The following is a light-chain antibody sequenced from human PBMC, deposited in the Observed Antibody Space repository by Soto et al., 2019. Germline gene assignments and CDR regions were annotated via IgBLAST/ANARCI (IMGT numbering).Light chain of an antibody. Sequence: EIVLTQSPGTLSLSPGERATLSCRASEPIRNTFLAWYQQKPGQAPRLLIYDASNRATGIPARVSGSGPGTDFTLTISSLEPEDFAVYYCQQRSNWQLTFGGGTKVDIK. V-gene: IGKV3D-11*01. CDR1: EPIRNTF. CDR3: QQRSNWQLT. J-gene: IGKJ4*01. CDR2: DAS.